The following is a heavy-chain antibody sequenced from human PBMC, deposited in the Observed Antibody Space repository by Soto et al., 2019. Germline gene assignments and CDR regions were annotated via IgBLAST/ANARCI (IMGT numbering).Heavy chain of an antibody. CDR2: IFYSGST. J-gene: IGHJ4*02. D-gene: IGHD3-3*01. CDR3: ARHPTWRPSFDY. Sequence: PSETLSLTCTVSGGSFRTDYWSWIRQPPGKGLEWIGYIFYSGSTNYIPSLQRRVTISVDTSKNQFSLNMRSVTAADTAVYYCARHPTWRPSFDYWGQGILVTVSS. V-gene: IGHV4-59*08. CDR1: GGSFRTDY.